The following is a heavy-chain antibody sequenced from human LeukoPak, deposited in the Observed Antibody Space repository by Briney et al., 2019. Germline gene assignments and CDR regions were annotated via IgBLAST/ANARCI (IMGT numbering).Heavy chain of an antibody. Sequence: GGSLRLSCAASGFTVSSNYMSWVRQAPGKGLEWVSVIYSGGSTYYADSVKGRFTISRDNSKNTLYLQMNSLRAEDTAVYYCARVPHIVGATWHYFDYWGQGTLVTVSS. CDR3: ARVPHIVGATWHYFDY. D-gene: IGHD1-26*01. CDR2: IYSGGST. J-gene: IGHJ4*02. V-gene: IGHV3-66*02. CDR1: GFTVSSNY.